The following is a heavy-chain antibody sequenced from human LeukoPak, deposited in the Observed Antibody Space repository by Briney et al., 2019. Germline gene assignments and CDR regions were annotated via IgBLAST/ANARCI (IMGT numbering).Heavy chain of an antibody. CDR3: ARNGRMRGYSYGCSD. J-gene: IGHJ4*02. CDR1: GFTFSNYA. CDR2: ISSSGSTI. V-gene: IGHV3-48*03. D-gene: IGHD5-18*01. Sequence: GGSLRLSCAASGFTFSNYAMSWVRQAPGKGLEWVSYISSSGSTIYYADSVKGRFTISRDNAKNSLYLQMNSLRAEDTAVYYCARNGRMRGYSYGCSDWGQGTLVTVSS.